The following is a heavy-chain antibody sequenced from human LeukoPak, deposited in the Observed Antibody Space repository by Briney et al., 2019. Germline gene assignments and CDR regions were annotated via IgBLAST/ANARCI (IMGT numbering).Heavy chain of an antibody. J-gene: IGHJ4*02. D-gene: IGHD2-15*01. CDR3: AKNGGSQCYSHLDS. V-gene: IGHV3-23*01. Sequence: GGSLRLSCAASGFTFSSYAMSWVRQAPGKGLEWVSGTSGSGGSTYYAGSVKGRLTISRDNSKNTLCLQMNSLRVEDTAVYYCAKNGGSQCYSHLDSWGQGTLVTVSS. CDR1: GFTFSSYA. CDR2: TSGSGGST.